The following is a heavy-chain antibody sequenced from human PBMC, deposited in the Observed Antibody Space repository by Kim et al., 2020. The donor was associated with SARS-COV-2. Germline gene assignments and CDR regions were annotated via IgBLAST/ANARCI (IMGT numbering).Heavy chain of an antibody. CDR2: IKSKTDGGTT. J-gene: IGHJ6*02. Sequence: GGSLRLSCAASGFTFSNAWMSWVRQAPGKGLEWVGRIKSKTDGGTTDYAAPVKGRFTISRDDSKNTLYLQMNSLKTEDTAVYYCTTIWWDGSGSYYITYGMDVWGQGTMVTVSS. V-gene: IGHV3-15*01. D-gene: IGHD3-10*01. CDR3: TTIWWDGSGSYYITYGMDV. CDR1: GFTFSNAW.